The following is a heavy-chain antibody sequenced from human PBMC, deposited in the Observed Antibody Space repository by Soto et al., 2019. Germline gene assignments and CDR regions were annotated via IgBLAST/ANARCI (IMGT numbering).Heavy chain of an antibody. CDR3: AASCEACGGFNYYGMDV. CDR2: IYYSGTT. CDR1: GCSISSGGYY. J-gene: IGHJ6*02. D-gene: IGHD2-21*01. Sequence: QVQLQESGPGLVKPSQTLSLTCTVSGCSISSGGYYWYWIRQHPGKGLEWIGYIYYSGTTYYNPSLNMRITMTVDTSKYRFSAKGRSVTPADTVVYYCAASCEACGGFNYYGMDVWGQGTTVTASS. V-gene: IGHV4-31*03.